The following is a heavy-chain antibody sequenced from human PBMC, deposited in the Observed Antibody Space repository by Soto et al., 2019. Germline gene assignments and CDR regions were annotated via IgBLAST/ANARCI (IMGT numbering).Heavy chain of an antibody. D-gene: IGHD5-18*01. CDR2: LSGDGRIT. Sequence: LRLSCSASDFTFRGYPFHWVRQAPGKGLEYVSALSGDGRITYYADSVKGRFTVFRDNSKNTLFLQMTSLRVEDTAVYYCVKGNWAYSYNNWFDPWGQGTLVTVSS. CDR1: DFTFRGYP. CDR3: VKGNWAYSYNNWFDP. J-gene: IGHJ5*02. V-gene: IGHV3-64D*06.